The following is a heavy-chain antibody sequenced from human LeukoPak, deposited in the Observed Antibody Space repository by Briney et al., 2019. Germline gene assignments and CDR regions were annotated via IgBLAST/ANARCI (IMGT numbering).Heavy chain of an antibody. CDR1: GFTFSSYW. V-gene: IGHV3-7*01. CDR2: IKQDGGEK. CDR3: ASLDTAMVPYFDY. Sequence: GGSLRLSCAASGFTFSSYWMSWVRQAPGKGLEWVANIKQDGGEKYYADSLKGRFTISRDNAKNSLYLQINSLRVEDTAIYYCASLDTAMVPYFDYWGQGTLVTVSS. J-gene: IGHJ4*02. D-gene: IGHD5-18*01.